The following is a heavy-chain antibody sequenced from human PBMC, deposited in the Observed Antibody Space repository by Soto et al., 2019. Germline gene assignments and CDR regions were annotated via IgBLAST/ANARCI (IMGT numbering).Heavy chain of an antibody. V-gene: IGHV1-8*01. J-gene: IGHJ5*02. CDR1: GYTFTSYD. D-gene: IGHD3-3*01. Sequence: ASVKVSCKASGYTFTSYDINWVRQATGQGLEWMGWMNPNSGNTGYAQKFQGRVTMTRNTSISTAYMELSSLRSEDTAVYYCAREGSYDFWSGYYANWFDPWGQGTLVTVSS. CDR3: AREGSYDFWSGYYANWFDP. CDR2: MNPNSGNT.